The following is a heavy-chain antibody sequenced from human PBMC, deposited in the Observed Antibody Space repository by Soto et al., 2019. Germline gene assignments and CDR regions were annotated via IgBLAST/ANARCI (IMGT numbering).Heavy chain of an antibody. CDR1: GFTFSNYN. V-gene: IGHV3-48*02. CDR2: ISTSSATI. D-gene: IGHD2-15*01. Sequence: GGSLRLSCAAPGFTFSNYNMNWVRQAPGKGLQWVSYISTSSATIYYEDSVRGRFTISRDNAKNSLYLHMHSLTDDDTAVYYCAGGGNTYGPEAAFEYWGHGILVTVSS. CDR3: AGGGNTYGPEAAFEY. J-gene: IGHJ4*01.